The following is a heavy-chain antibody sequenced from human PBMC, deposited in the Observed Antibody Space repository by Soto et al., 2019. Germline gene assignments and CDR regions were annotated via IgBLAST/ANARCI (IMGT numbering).Heavy chain of an antibody. CDR1: GGSISSYY. J-gene: IGHJ3*01. V-gene: IGHV4-59*01. CDR2: IYYSGST. Sequence: QVQLQESGPGLVKPSETLFLTCTVSGGSISSYYWSWIRQPPGKGLEWIGYIYYSGSTNYNPSLKSRVTISVDTSKNQFSLKLTSVTAADTAVYYCARRYGSAIDFWGQGTMVTVSS. CDR3: ARRYGSAIDF. D-gene: IGHD3-10*01.